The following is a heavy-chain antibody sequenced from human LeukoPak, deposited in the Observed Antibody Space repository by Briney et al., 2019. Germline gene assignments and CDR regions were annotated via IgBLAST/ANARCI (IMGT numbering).Heavy chain of an antibody. V-gene: IGHV4-59*01. CDR3: ARDRTGSY. CDR1: DGSISTYY. CDR2: IYYSGST. Sequence: SETLSLTCTVSDGSISTYYWSWIRQPPGKGLEWIGCIYYSGSTNYNPSFKSRVTMSVDTSKNQFSLKLSSVTAADTAVYYCARDRTGSYWGQGTLVTVSS. J-gene: IGHJ4*02. D-gene: IGHD7-27*01.